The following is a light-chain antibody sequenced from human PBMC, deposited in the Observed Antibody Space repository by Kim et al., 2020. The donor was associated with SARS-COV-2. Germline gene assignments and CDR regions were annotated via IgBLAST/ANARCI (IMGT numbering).Light chain of an antibody. V-gene: IGKV3-15*01. Sequence: APGGRATPSCTASKSVSSNLAWYQQKPAQAPALLIYGASTRATGIPARFSGSGSGTEFTLTINSLQSEDFAVYYCQQYNNWPPLTFGGGTRVDIK. CDR2: GAS. CDR3: QQYNNWPPLT. CDR1: KSVSSN. J-gene: IGKJ4*01.